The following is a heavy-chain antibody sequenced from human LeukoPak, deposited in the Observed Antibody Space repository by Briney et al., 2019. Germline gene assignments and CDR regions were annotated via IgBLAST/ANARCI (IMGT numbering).Heavy chain of an antibody. CDR1: GFTFSSYS. D-gene: IGHD5-18*01. CDR3: AKDGTAGDTAMVFDY. V-gene: IGHV3-48*01. Sequence: GGSLRLSCAASGFTFSSYSMNWVRQAPGKGLEWVSYISSSSSTIHYADSVKGRFTISRDNSKNTLYLQMNSLRAEDTAVYYCAKDGTAGDTAMVFDYWGQGTLVTVSS. CDR2: ISSSSSTI. J-gene: IGHJ4*02.